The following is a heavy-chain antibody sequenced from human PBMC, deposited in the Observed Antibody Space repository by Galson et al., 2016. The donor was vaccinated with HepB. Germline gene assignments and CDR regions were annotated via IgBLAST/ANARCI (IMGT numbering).Heavy chain of an antibody. J-gene: IGHJ4*02. CDR1: GFSFSSYG. CDR2: IDGEGHTT. D-gene: IGHD1-1*01. V-gene: IGHV3-23*01. CDR3: AIGATGATWRN. Sequence: SLRLSCAGSGFSFSSYGMSWVRQAPGKGLQWVSDIDGEGHTTHHADSVKGRFTMSRDNSQDTVYLEMKSVRVEDTAIYYCAIGATGATWRNWGQGTLVTVSS.